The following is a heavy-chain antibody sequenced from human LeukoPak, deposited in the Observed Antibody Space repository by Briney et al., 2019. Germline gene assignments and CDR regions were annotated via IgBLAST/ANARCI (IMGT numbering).Heavy chain of an antibody. Sequence: PGGSLRLSCEASGFTFTTYSMTWVRQAPGRGLERVSIISSGSSAIFSADALKGRFTISRDDAKNLLYLDMNSLRAEDTAVYYCAKVEILGAFDIWGQGTMVTVSS. CDR1: GFTFTTYS. CDR2: ISSGSSAI. J-gene: IGHJ3*02. V-gene: IGHV3-21*01. CDR3: AKVEILGAFDI. D-gene: IGHD5-24*01.